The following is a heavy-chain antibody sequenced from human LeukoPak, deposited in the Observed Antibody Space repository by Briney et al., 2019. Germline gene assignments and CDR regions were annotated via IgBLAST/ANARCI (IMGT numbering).Heavy chain of an antibody. CDR1: GYTFTSYD. J-gene: IGHJ4*02. D-gene: IGHD6-6*01. CDR2: MNPNSGNT. Sequence: ASVKVSCKASGYTFTSYDINWVRQATGQGLEWMGWMNPNSGNTGYAQKFQGRVTITRNTSISTAYMELSSLRSEDTAVYYCARAEYSSSPNDYWGQGTLVTVSS. CDR3: ARAEYSSSPNDY. V-gene: IGHV1-8*03.